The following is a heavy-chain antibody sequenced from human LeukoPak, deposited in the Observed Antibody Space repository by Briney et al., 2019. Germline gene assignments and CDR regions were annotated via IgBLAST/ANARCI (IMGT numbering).Heavy chain of an antibody. CDR3: ARSYMVGYITRAFDI. D-gene: IGHD1-26*01. J-gene: IGHJ3*02. V-gene: IGHV3-23*01. CDR1: GFTFTHYG. CDR2: IRANGETT. Sequence: GGSLRLSCAASGFTFTHYGMNWVRQAPGKGLEWVSGIRANGETTYYADSVKRRFTISRDNSKNTLYLQMNSLRVEDTAVYYCARSYMVGYITRAFDIWGQGTMVTVSS.